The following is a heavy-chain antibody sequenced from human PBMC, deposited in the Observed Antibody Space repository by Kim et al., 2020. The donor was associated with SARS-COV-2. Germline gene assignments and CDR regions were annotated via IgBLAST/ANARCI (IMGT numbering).Heavy chain of an antibody. CDR3: ARELCSGGTCYATFDY. V-gene: IGHV4-4*02. J-gene: IGHJ4*02. D-gene: IGHD2-15*01. Sequence: SLKSRVPIFLDKSKNQFSLKLSSVTAADTAVYYCARELCSGGTCYATFDYWGQGTLVTVSS.